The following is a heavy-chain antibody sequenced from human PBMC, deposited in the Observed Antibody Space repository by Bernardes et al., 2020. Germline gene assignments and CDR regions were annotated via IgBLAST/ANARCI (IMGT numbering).Heavy chain of an antibody. CDR2: ISYDGSNK. J-gene: IGHJ4*02. V-gene: IGHV3-30-3*01. D-gene: IGHD3-16*01. Sequence: GGSLRLSCAASGFTFSSYAMHWVRQAPGKGLEWVAVISYDGSNKYYADSVKGRFTISRDNSKNTLYLQMNRLRAEDTAVYYCARPPTTAGVMGDYWGQGTLVTVSS. CDR1: GFTFSSYA. CDR3: ARPPTTAGVMGDY.